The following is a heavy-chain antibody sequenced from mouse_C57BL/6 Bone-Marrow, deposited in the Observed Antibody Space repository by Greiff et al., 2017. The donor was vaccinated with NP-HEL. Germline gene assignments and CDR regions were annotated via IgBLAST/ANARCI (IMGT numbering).Heavy chain of an antibody. CDR1: GYTFTTYP. Sequence: QVHVKQSGAELVKPGASVKMSCKASGYTFTTYPIEWMKQNHGKSLEWIGNFHPYNDDTKYNEKFKGKATLTVEKSSSTVYLELSRLTSDDSAVYYCARGLLLRGLYAMDYWGQGTSVTVSS. V-gene: IGHV1-47*01. CDR2: FHPYNDDT. D-gene: IGHD1-1*01. CDR3: ARGLLLRGLYAMDY. J-gene: IGHJ4*01.